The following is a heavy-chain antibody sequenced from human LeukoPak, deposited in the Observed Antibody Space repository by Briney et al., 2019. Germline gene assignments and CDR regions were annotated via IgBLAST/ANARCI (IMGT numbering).Heavy chain of an antibody. CDR1: GFTFSSYS. Sequence: PGGSLRLSCAASGFTFSSYSMNWVRQAPGKGLEWGSSISSSSSYIYYADSVKGRFTISRDNAKNSLYLQMNSLRAEDTAIYYCAKVPNSDYYDYWGQGTLVTVSS. V-gene: IGHV3-21*04. CDR3: AKVPNSDYYDY. CDR2: ISSSSSYI. J-gene: IGHJ4*02. D-gene: IGHD1-7*01.